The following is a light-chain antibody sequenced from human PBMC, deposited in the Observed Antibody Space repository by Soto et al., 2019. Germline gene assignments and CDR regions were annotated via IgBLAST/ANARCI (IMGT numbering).Light chain of an antibody. J-gene: IGKJ2*01. V-gene: IGKV3-20*01. CDR3: QLYGSSPLYT. CDR1: QSVNSRY. CDR2: GAS. Sequence: EIVLTQSPGTLSLSPGERATLSCRASQSVNSRYLSWYQQKPGQAPRLLIYGASSRATGIPDRFSGSGSGTDFTLTISRLEPEDFAVYYCQLYGSSPLYTFGQGTELEIK.